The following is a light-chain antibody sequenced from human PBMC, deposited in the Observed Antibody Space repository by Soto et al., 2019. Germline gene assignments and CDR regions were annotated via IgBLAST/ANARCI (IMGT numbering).Light chain of an antibody. CDR2: AAS. J-gene: IGKJ1*01. CDR1: QSISNH. CDR3: QQSYSSPPT. V-gene: IGKV1-39*01. Sequence: DSQMTQSPSSLYASVEDRVVITCPASQSISNHLNWYQQKPGKAPKLLIFAASSLQSGVPSRFSGSSSGPDFTLTISSLQPEDFATYYCQQSYSSPPTFGQGTKVDIK.